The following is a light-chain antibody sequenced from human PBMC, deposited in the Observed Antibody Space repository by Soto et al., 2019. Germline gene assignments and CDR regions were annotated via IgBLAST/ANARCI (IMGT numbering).Light chain of an antibody. CDR1: QSISSW. CDR3: QQYNSYPWT. CDR2: KAS. V-gene: IGKV1-5*03. J-gene: IGKJ1*01. Sequence: DIQMTQSPSTLSASVGDRVTITCRAGQSISSWLAWYQQKPGKAPKLLIYKASSLESGVPSRFSGSGSGTEFTLTISSLQPDDFATYYCQQYNSYPWTFGQGTKVDI.